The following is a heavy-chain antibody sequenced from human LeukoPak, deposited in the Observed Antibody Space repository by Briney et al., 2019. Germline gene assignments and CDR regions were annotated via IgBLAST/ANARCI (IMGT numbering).Heavy chain of an antibody. D-gene: IGHD5-18*01. CDR3: ARGKDTAMVAPFDY. Sequence: SETLSLTCAVYGGSFSGYYWSWIRQPPGKGLEWIGEINHSGSTNYNPSLKSRVTISVDTSKNQFSLKLSSVTAADTAVYYCARGKDTAMVAPFDYWGQGTLVTVSS. J-gene: IGHJ4*02. CDR2: INHSGST. V-gene: IGHV4-34*01. CDR1: GGSFSGYY.